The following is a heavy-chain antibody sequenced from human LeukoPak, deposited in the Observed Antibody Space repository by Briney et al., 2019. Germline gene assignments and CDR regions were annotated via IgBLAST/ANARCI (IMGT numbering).Heavy chain of an antibody. D-gene: IGHD2-21*01. Sequence: GGSLRLSCAASGFTFSSYWMSWVRQAPGKGLEWVSYISSSVSTIYYADSVKGRFTISRDNAKNSLYLQMNSLRAEDTAVYYCAREAPSCGGDCYEYWGQGTLVTVSS. CDR2: ISSSVSTI. V-gene: IGHV3-48*04. CDR1: GFTFSSYW. J-gene: IGHJ4*02. CDR3: AREAPSCGGDCYEY.